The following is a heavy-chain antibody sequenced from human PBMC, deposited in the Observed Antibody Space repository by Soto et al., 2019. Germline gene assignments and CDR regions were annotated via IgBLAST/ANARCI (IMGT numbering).Heavy chain of an antibody. CDR3: ARGVIH. CDR2: IYYSGST. J-gene: IGHJ4*02. CDR1: GGSISSGGYY. V-gene: IGHV4-31*01. D-gene: IGHD2-21*01. Sequence: QVQLQESGPGLVKPSQTLSLTCTVSGGSISSGGYYWSWIRQHPGKGLEWIGYIYYSGSTYYNPXLXGXXTIPVDTSKNRFSLKLSSVTAADTAVYYCARGVIHWGQGTLVTVSS.